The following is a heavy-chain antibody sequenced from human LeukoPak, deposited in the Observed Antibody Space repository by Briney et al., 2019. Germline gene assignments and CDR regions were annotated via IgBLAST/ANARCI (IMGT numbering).Heavy chain of an antibody. CDR3: AKCSTSAYTTGWCNWIDP. CDR1: GFIFNTYG. J-gene: IGHJ5*02. D-gene: IGHD6-19*01. Sequence: GGSLRLSCAASGFIFNTYGIHWVRQAPGKGLEWVAVISDDGSNKYYANSVKGRFTISRDNSKNTLYLQMNGLRAEDTAVYYCAKCSTSAYTTGWCNWIDPWGQGTLVTVSS. V-gene: IGHV3-30*18. CDR2: ISDDGSNK.